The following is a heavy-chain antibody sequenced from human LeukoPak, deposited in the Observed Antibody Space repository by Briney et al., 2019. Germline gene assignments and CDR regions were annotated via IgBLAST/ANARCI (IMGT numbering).Heavy chain of an antibody. J-gene: IGHJ4*02. Sequence: PGGSLRLSCAASGFTFSSYSMNWVRQAPGKGLEWVSSISSSSSHIYYADSVKGRFTISRDNAKNSLYLQMNSLRAEDTAVYYCASRTGTLDYWGQGTLVTVSS. CDR1: GFTFSSYS. D-gene: IGHD1-7*01. V-gene: IGHV3-21*01. CDR2: ISSSSSHI. CDR3: ASRTGTLDY.